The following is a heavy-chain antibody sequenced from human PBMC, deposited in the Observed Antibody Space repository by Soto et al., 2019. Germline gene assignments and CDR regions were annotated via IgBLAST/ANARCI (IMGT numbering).Heavy chain of an antibody. CDR3: ARGYGSASYYEH. V-gene: IGHV1-46*02. CDR1: GYTFNTYY. CDR2: INPSSGST. Sequence: GASVKVSCKASGYTFNTYYMHWVRQAPGQGLEWLGIINPSSGSTNYAQKFQGRVTMTRDTSTSTVYMELSSRRSEDTGVYYCARGYGSASYYEHWGQGALVTVSS. D-gene: IGHD3-10*01. J-gene: IGHJ4*02.